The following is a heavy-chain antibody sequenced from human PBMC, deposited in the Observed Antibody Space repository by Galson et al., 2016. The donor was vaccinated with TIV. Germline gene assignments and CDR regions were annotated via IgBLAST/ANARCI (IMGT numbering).Heavy chain of an antibody. V-gene: IGHV1-46*01. D-gene: IGHD2-2*02. Sequence: QSGAEVKKPGEPLRISCKASGYTFVTYYMHWVRQAPGQGLEWVGVIDPTSGGTTYAQRFQGRVTMTRDTSTSTVYMDLSNLRSDDTAVFYCAVWSNIYFFALWGQGTLITVSS. CDR3: AVWSNIYFFAL. CDR1: GYTFVTYY. J-gene: IGHJ4*01. CDR2: IDPTSGGT.